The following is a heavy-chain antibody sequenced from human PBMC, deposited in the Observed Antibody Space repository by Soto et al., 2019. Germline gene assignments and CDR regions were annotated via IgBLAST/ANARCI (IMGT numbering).Heavy chain of an antibody. CDR2: ISYDGSNK. CDR1: GFTFSSYG. D-gene: IGHD5-12*01. J-gene: IGHJ4*02. CDR3: AKDGDGDGYNS. Sequence: QVQLVESGGGVVQPGRSLRLSCAASGFTFSSYGMHWVRQAPGKGLEWVAVISYDGSNKYYADSVKGRFTISRDNSKNTLYLRMNSLRAEDTAVYYCAKDGDGDGYNSWGQGTLVTVSS. V-gene: IGHV3-30*18.